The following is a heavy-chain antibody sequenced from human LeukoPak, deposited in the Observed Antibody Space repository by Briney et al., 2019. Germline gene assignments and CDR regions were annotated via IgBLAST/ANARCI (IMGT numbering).Heavy chain of an antibody. Sequence: ASVKVSCKVSGYTLTELSMHWVRQAPGKGLEWMGGFDPEDGETTYAQKFQGRVTMTEDTSTDTAYMELSSLRSEDTAVYYCATTSMVRGVYYYYYYGMDVWGKGTTVTVSS. J-gene: IGHJ6*04. D-gene: IGHD3-10*01. CDR1: GYTLTELS. CDR3: ATTSMVRGVYYYYYYGMDV. V-gene: IGHV1-24*01. CDR2: FDPEDGET.